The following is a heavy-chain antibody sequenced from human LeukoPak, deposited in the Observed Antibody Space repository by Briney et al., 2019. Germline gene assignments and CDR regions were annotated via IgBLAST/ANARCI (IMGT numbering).Heavy chain of an antibody. CDR3: AKDLVVGTKPGGAFDI. J-gene: IGHJ3*02. V-gene: IGHV3-23*01. CDR1: GFTFSSYA. Sequence: GGSLRLSCAASGFTFSSYAMSWVRQAPGKGLEWVSVISGSGGSTYYADSVKGRFTISRDNSKNTLYLQMSSLRAEDTAVYYCAKDLVVGTKPGGAFDIWGQGTMVTISS. CDR2: ISGSGGST. D-gene: IGHD1-26*01.